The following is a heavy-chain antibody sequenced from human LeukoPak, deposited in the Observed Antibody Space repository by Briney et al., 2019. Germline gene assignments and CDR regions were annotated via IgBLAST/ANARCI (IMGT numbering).Heavy chain of an antibody. D-gene: IGHD6-19*01. V-gene: IGHV4-59*01. CDR3: AREDSSGWLDX. Sequence: SETLSLTCTVSGGSISSYYWSWIRQPPGKGLEWIGYIYYSGSTNYNPSLKSRVTISVDTSKNQFSLKLSSVTAADTAVYYCAREDSSGWLDXWGQGTLVTVSS. J-gene: IGHJ4*02. CDR2: IYYSGST. CDR1: GGSISSYY.